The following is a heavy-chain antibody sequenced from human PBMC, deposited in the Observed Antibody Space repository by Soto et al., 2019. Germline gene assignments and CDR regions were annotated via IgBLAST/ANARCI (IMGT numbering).Heavy chain of an antibody. Sequence: ASVKDSCKASGGTFSRYTISWVRQAPGQGLEWMGRIIPILGIANYAQKFQGRVTITADKSTSTAYMELSSLRSEDTAVYYCARDAATPNPDTAIELGFDPWGQGTLVTVSS. J-gene: IGHJ5*02. CDR3: ARDAATPNPDTAIELGFDP. CDR2: IIPILGIA. CDR1: GGTFSRYT. D-gene: IGHD5-18*01. V-gene: IGHV1-69*04.